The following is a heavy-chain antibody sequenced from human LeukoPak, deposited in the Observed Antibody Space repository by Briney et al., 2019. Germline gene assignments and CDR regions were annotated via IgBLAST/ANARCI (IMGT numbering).Heavy chain of an antibody. CDR3: ARAGTTREDYYYYYMDV. J-gene: IGHJ6*03. D-gene: IGHD1-1*01. CDR2: IIPIFGTA. Sequence: ASVKVSCKASGGTFSSYAISWVRQAPGQGLEWMGGIIPIFGTANYAQKFQGRVTITADKSTSTAYMELSSLRSEDTAVYYCARAGTTREDYYYYYMDVWGKGTTVTVSS. V-gene: IGHV1-69*06. CDR1: GGTFSSYA.